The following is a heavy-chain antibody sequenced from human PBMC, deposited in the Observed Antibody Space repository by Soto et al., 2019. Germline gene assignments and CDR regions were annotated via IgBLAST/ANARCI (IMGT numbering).Heavy chain of an antibody. CDR1: GDSVSSNSAA. Sequence: SQTLSLTCAISGDSVSSNSAAWNWIRPSPSRGLEWLGRTYYRSKWYNDYAVSVKSRITINPDTSKNQFSLQLNSVTPEDTAVYYCARGGNYCTNGVCYSIGSAGMDVWGQGTTVTVSS. CDR3: ARGGNYCTNGVCYSIGSAGMDV. J-gene: IGHJ6*02. V-gene: IGHV6-1*01. CDR2: TYYRSKWYN. D-gene: IGHD2-8*01.